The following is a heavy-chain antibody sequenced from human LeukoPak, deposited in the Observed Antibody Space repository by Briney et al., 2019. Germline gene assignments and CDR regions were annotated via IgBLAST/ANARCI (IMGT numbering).Heavy chain of an antibody. Sequence: PGGSLRLSCAASGFSFSGAWMSWVRQAPGKGLEWVSYISSSGSTIYYADSVKGRFTISRDNAKNSLYLQMNSLRAEDTAVYYCARTGVLRFLEWLFDPFDYWGQGTLVTVSS. J-gene: IGHJ4*02. CDR2: ISSSGSTI. CDR1: GFSFSGAW. D-gene: IGHD3-3*01. V-gene: IGHV3-11*01. CDR3: ARTGVLRFLEWLFDPFDY.